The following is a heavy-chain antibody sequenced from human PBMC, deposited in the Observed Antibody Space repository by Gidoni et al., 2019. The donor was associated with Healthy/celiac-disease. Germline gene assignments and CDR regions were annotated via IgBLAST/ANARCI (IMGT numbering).Heavy chain of an antibody. CDR2: ISSSSSTI. CDR3: ARDGGTYSSSWYVYYYYGMDV. Sequence: EVQLVESGGGLVQPGGSLRLSCAASGFTFSSYSMNWVRQAPGKGLEWVSYISSSSSTIYYADSVKGRFTISRDNAKNSLYLQMNSLRAEDTAVYYCARDGGTYSSSWYVYYYYGMDVWGQGTTVTVSS. V-gene: IGHV3-48*01. D-gene: IGHD6-13*01. J-gene: IGHJ6*02. CDR1: GFTFSSYS.